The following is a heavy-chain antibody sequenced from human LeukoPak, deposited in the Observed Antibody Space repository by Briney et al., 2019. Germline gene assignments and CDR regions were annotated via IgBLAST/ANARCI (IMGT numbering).Heavy chain of an antibody. J-gene: IGHJ5*02. CDR1: GDIFSSFA. D-gene: IGHD1-14*01. Sequence: ALVKVSCKASGDIFSSFAISWVRQAPGQGLEWMGRIIPTIDITNYAQKFQDRVTITADKSTNTAYMELSSLTSEDTAMYYCARGPRNDPWGQGTLVTVSS. CDR3: ARGPRNDP. V-gene: IGHV1-69*04. CDR2: IIPTIDIT.